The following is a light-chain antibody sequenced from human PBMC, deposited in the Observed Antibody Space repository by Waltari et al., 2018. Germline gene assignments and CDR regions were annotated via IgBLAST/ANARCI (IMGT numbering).Light chain of an antibody. CDR2: GAS. V-gene: IGKV4-1*01. CDR1: QSVFYSANKKNF. CDR3: QKYYSTPRT. J-gene: IGKJ1*01. Sequence: DIVMTQSPDSLAVSLGERATINCKSSQSVFYSANKKNFLSWYQHKPGQTPKLLIYGASTPESGGPDRFSGSGSATDFTLTISRLKSEDVAVYYCQKYYSTPRTFGQGTKVEIK.